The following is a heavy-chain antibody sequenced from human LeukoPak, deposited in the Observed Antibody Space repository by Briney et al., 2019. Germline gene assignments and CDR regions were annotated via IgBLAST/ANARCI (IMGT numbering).Heavy chain of an antibody. CDR3: ASFLGYCSGGSCPDAFDI. CDR2: INHSGST. CDR1: GGSFSGYY. Sequence: SETLSLTCAVSGGSFSGYYWSWIRQPPGKGLEWIGEINHSGSTNYNPSLKSRVTISVDTSKNQFSLKLSSVTAADTAVYYCASFLGYCSGGSCPDAFDIWGQGTMVTVSS. D-gene: IGHD2-15*01. V-gene: IGHV4-34*01. J-gene: IGHJ3*02.